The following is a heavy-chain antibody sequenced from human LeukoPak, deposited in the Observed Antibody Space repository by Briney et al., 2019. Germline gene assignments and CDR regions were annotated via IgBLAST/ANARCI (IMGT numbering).Heavy chain of an antibody. CDR3: AYLGYCSGGSCRQTYFDY. Sequence: SETLSLTCDVYGGSFSDHSWSWIRQPPGKGLEWIGEINHSGSTNYNPSLKSRVTISVDTSKNQFSLKLSSVTAADTAVYYCAYLGYCSGGSCRQTYFDYWGQETLVTVSS. J-gene: IGHJ4*02. CDR1: GGSFSDHS. V-gene: IGHV4-34*01. D-gene: IGHD2-15*01. CDR2: INHSGST.